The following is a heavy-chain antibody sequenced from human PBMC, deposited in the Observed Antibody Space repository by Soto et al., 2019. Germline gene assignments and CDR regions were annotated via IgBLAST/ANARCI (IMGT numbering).Heavy chain of an antibody. V-gene: IGHV1-18*01. CDR3: ARNRPTYYDILTGYRINYYYYYGMDV. CDR1: GYTFTSYG. D-gene: IGHD3-9*01. J-gene: IGHJ6*01. CDR2: ISAYNGNT. Sequence: QVQLVQSGAEVKKPGASVKVSCKASGYTFTSYGISWVRQAPGQGLEWMGWISAYNGNTNYAQKLQGRVTMTTDTSTSTAYMELRSPTSDDTAVYYCARNRPTYYDILTGYRINYYYYYGMDVW.